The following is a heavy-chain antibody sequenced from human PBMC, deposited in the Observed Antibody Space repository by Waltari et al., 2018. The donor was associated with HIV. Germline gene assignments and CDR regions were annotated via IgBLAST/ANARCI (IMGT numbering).Heavy chain of an antibody. CDR1: GFTFSSYA. CDR3: AKEGLRGIIIGDVGY. J-gene: IGHJ4*02. Sequence: EVHLLESGGGLVQPGGSLRPSCAASGFTFSSYAIGWVRQAPGKGLEWVSSITGSGDKTYYADSVKGRFTMSRDNSKNTLYLQMNSLRAEDTALYYCAKEGLRGIIIGDVGYWGQGTLVTVSS. CDR2: ITGSGDKT. V-gene: IGHV3-23*01. D-gene: IGHD3-10*01.